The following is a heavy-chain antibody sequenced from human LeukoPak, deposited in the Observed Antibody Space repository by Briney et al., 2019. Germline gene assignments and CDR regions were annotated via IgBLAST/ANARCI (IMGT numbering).Heavy chain of an antibody. CDR3: ARRWFGELLPNYYFDY. J-gene: IGHJ4*02. CDR1: GYSFTSYW. D-gene: IGHD3-10*01. V-gene: IGHV5-51*01. Sequence: GESLKISCKGSGYSFTSYWIGWVRQMPGKGLEWMGIIYPGDSDTRYSPSFQGQVTISADKSISTAYLQWSSLEASDTAMYYCARRWFGELLPNYYFDYWGQGTLVTVSS. CDR2: IYPGDSDT.